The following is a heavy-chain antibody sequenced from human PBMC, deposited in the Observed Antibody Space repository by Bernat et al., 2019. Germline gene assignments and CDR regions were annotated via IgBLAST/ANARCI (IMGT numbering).Heavy chain of an antibody. J-gene: IGHJ6*03. Sequence: EVQLVESGGGLVQPGGSLRLSCAASGFTFSNHEMNWVRQAPGKGLEWVSYISHTASTISYADSVKGRFTTSRDNSKNSLYLQMNSLRAEDTAVYYCARGGPQIYYYYYYMDVWGKGTTVTVSS. CDR2: ISHTASTI. CDR1: GFTFSNHE. V-gene: IGHV3-48*03. CDR3: ARGGPQIYYYYYYMDV.